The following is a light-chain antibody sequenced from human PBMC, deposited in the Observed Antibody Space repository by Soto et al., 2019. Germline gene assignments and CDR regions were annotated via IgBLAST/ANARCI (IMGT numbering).Light chain of an antibody. Sequence: EIVMTQSPATLSVAPGERATLSCRASQSVSSNLAWYQQKPGQAPRLLIYGASTRVTGIPARFSGSGSGTEFTLTISSLPSEDFAVYYCQQYHNWWTFGQGTKVDIK. CDR1: QSVSSN. J-gene: IGKJ1*01. CDR2: GAS. CDR3: QQYHNWWT. V-gene: IGKV3-15*01.